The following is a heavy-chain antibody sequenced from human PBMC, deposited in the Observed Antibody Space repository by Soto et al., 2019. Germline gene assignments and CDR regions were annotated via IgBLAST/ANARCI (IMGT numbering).Heavy chain of an antibody. D-gene: IGHD3-22*01. CDR1: GFTFSSYG. CDR3: GKRSTYYYDSTFAY. J-gene: IGHJ4*02. Sequence: QVQLVESGGGVVQPGRSLRLSCAASGFTFSSYGMHWVRQAPGKGLEWVAIISYDGNYKYYADSVKGRFTISRDNSKKTLNLQMNSLRAEDTAVYHRGKRSTYYYDSTFAYWGQGTLVTVSS. CDR2: ISYDGNYK. V-gene: IGHV3-30*18.